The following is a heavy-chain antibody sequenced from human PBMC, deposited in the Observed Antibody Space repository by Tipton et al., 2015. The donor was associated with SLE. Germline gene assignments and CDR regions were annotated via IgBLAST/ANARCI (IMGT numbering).Heavy chain of an antibody. Sequence: LRLSCTVSGGSISSYYWSWIRQPPGKGLEWIGYIYYSGSTNYNPSLKSRVTISVDTSKNQFSLKLSSVTAADTAVYYRARQGESVVPAAMPVFDYWGQGTLVTVSS. CDR3: ARQGESVVPAAMPVFDY. CDR1: GGSISSYY. V-gene: IGHV4-59*08. D-gene: IGHD2-2*01. CDR2: IYYSGST. J-gene: IGHJ4*02.